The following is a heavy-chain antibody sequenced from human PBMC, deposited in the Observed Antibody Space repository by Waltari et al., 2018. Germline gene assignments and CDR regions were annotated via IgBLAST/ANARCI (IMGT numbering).Heavy chain of an antibody. D-gene: IGHD6-25*01. Sequence: QVQLVESGGGVVQPGRSLRLSCAASGFTFSSYSMHWVRQAPGKGLGWVAIISSNGNLQYYADSVKGRFTISRDNSKNTLYLQMSSLRAEDTAVYYCARDPVGVAAATRYFDLWGRSTLVTVSS. CDR1: GFTFSSYS. CDR3: ARDPVGVAAATRYFDL. J-gene: IGHJ2*01. CDR2: ISSNGNLQ. V-gene: IGHV3-30*04.